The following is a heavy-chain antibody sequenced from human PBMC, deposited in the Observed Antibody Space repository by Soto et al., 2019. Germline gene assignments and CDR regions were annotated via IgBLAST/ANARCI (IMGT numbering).Heavy chain of an antibody. CDR3: ARGQSTTTRAFDI. CDR2: ISYDGSHK. CDR1: RFAFSSYA. Sequence: GGSLRLSCAASRFAFSSYAMHWVRQAPGKGLEWVAVISYDGSHKYYAASVKGRFTISRDNSKNTMYVQMNSLRAEDTAVYYCARGQSTTTRAFDIWGQGTMVTVSS. V-gene: IGHV3-30-3*01. J-gene: IGHJ3*02. D-gene: IGHD1-1*01.